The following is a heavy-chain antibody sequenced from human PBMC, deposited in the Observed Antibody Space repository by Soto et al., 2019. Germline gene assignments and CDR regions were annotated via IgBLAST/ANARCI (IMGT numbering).Heavy chain of an antibody. CDR2: ITSDGKSK. D-gene: IGHD2-21*02. V-gene: IGHV3-74*01. CDR1: GFNFSNHW. CDR3: ARESGDWPLNWFDP. J-gene: IGHJ5*02. Sequence: GGSLSLSCAASGFNFSNHWMHWVRQRPAEGLVWVSRITSDGKSKAYAESVKGRFAISRDNAKNTLYLQMNGLTAEDTAVYYCARESGDWPLNWFDPWGQGTLVTVSS.